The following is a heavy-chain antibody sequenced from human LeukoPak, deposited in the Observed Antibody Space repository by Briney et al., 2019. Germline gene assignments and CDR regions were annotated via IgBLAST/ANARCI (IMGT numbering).Heavy chain of an antibody. V-gene: IGHV3-23*01. Sequence: PGGSLRLSCAASGFIFTNFAMSWVRQAPGKGLEWVSAISGSGGNTYYADAVKGRFTISRDNSMNTLYLQMSSLRAEDTAVYYCAKRDYWGQGTLVTVSS. J-gene: IGHJ4*02. CDR2: ISGSGGNT. CDR3: AKRDY. CDR1: GFIFTNFA.